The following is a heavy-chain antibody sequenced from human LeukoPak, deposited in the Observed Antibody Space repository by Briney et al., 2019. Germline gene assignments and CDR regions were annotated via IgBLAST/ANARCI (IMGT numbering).Heavy chain of an antibody. D-gene: IGHD3-9*01. CDR2: INPNSGGT. CDR1: GYTFTGYY. V-gene: IGHV1-2*02. CDR3: ARDFVPAYYDILGGFDP. Sequence: GASVKVSCKASGYTFTGYYMHWVRQAPGQGLEWMGWINPNSGGTNYAQKFQGRVTMTRDTSISTAYMELSRLRSDDTAVYYCARDFVPAYYDILGGFDPWGQGTLVTVSS. J-gene: IGHJ5*02.